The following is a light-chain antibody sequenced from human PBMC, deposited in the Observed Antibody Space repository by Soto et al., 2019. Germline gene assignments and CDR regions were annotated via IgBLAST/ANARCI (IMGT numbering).Light chain of an antibody. V-gene: IGLV2-14*01. J-gene: IGLJ2*01. CDR2: EVS. CDR1: SSDVGGYNY. CDR3: SSDTSSSTPVV. Sequence: QSVLTQPASVSGSPGQSITISCTGTSSDVGGYNYVSWYQQHPGKAPQLMIYEVSNRPSGVSNRFSGSKSGNTASLTISGLQAEDEADYYCSSDTSSSTPVVFGGGTKLTVL.